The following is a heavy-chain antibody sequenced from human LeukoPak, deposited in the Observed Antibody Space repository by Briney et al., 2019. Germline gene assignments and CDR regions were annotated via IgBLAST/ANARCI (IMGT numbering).Heavy chain of an antibody. Sequence: GGSLRLSCAASGFTFSTNSMNWVRQAPGKGLEWVSTISGSGDSTYYADSVKGRFTISRDNSKNTLLLQMNSLRAEDTAVYYCAKGGAGYCSSTSCLYYFDYWGQGTLVTVST. V-gene: IGHV3-23*01. CDR2: ISGSGDST. CDR1: GFTFSTNS. D-gene: IGHD2-2*01. J-gene: IGHJ4*02. CDR3: AKGGAGYCSSTSCLYYFDY.